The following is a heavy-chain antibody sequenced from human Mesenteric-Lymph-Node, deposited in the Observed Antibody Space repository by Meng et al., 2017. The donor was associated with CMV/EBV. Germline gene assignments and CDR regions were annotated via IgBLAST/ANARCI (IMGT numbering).Heavy chain of an antibody. CDR3: AGGAHKGFNWSYDYFDY. CDR2: IGAHNGNT. CDR1: GYTHSRYG. J-gene: IGHJ4*02. Sequence: ASVKVSCKVSGYTHSRYGISWVRQAPGQGLEWMGWIGAHNGNTVYAQKFQDIVTMTTDTSASEAYMELRSLRSDVTAFYYCAGGAHKGFNWSYDYFDYWGQGTLVTVSS. D-gene: IGHD1-26*01. V-gene: IGHV1-18*01.